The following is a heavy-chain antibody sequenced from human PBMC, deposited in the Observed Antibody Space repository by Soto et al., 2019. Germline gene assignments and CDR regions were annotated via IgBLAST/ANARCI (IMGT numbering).Heavy chain of an antibody. CDR2: IISILDIP. J-gene: IGHJ4*02. CDR1: GGTVSAYT. V-gene: IGHV1-69*02. CDR3: ARENGTSSLDY. D-gene: IGHD6-6*01. Sequence: QVQLVQSGAEVKKPGSSVKVSCEASGGTVSAYTINWVRQAPGQGLEWMGRIISILDIPNYAQKFQGRLTIIADTSTSTTYMELRNLRSEDTATYYCARENGTSSLDYLGQGTLVTFSS.